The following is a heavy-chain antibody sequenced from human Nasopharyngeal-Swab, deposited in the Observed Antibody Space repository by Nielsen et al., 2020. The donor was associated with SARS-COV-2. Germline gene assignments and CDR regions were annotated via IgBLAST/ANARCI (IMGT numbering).Heavy chain of an antibody. CDR3: AREAPAWDCGGDCYPF. CDR2: ISSSGSTI. Sequence: GESLKISCAASGFTFSDYYMSWIRQAPGKGLEWVSYISSSGSTIYYADSVKGRFTISRDNAKNSLYLQMNSLRAEDTAVYYCAREAPAWDCGGDCYPFWDQGTLVTVSS. J-gene: IGHJ4*02. CDR1: GFTFSDYY. D-gene: IGHD2-21*02. V-gene: IGHV3-11*01.